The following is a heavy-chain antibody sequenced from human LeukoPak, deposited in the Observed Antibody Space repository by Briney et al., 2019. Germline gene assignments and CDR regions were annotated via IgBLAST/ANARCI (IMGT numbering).Heavy chain of an antibody. V-gene: IGHV4-59*01. D-gene: IGHD5-12*01. CDR1: GGSITTYY. Sequence: SETLSLTCTVSGGSITTYYWNWIRQAPGKGLEWIGYLHYTANTKYNPSLKSRLTISMDTSKNQFSLKLTSVTAADTAVYYCTRGLVFTGYDFQKLPDYWGQGSLVTVSS. J-gene: IGHJ4*02. CDR2: LHYTANT. CDR3: TRGLVFTGYDFQKLPDY.